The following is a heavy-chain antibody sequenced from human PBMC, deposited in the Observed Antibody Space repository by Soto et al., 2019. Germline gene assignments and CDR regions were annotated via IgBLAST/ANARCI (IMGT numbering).Heavy chain of an antibody. CDR1: GFSFSNYA. CDR3: ARDCSSSSCSVWHY. Sequence: GGSLRLSCAASGFSFSNYAMTWVRQAPGKGLEWVSGITGNSDKTYYADSVRGRFIISRDNSKNTLFLQMNSLRAEDTALYYCARDCSSSSCSVWHYWGQGTLVTVPS. V-gene: IGHV3-23*01. CDR2: ITGNSDKT. J-gene: IGHJ4*02. D-gene: IGHD2-2*01.